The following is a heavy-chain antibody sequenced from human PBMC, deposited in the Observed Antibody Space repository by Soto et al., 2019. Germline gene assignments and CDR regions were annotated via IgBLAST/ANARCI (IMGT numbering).Heavy chain of an antibody. CDR3: ARDRVPAATAIYYYYYGMDV. CDR2: IYYSGST. J-gene: IGHJ6*02. V-gene: IGHV4-31*03. Sequence: SETLSLTCTVSGGSISSGGYYWSWIRQHPGKGLEWIGYIYYSGSTYYNPSLKSRVTISVDTSKNQFSLKLSSVTAADTAVYYCARDRVPAATAIYYYYYGMDVWGQGTKVTVSS. D-gene: IGHD2-2*01. CDR1: GGSISSGGYY.